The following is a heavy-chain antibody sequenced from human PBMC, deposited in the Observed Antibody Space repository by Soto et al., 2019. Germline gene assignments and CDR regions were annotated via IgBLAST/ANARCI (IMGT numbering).Heavy chain of an antibody. CDR3: ARAQGDYYYYGMDV. V-gene: IGHV4-39*01. J-gene: IGHJ6*02. Sequence: PSETLSLTCTVSGDSISSSSYYWGWIRQPPGKGLEWIGSIYYSGSTYYNPPLKGRVTISVDTSKNQFSLKLSSVTAADTAVYYCARAQGDYYYYGMDVWGQGTTVTVSS. CDR2: IYYSGST. CDR1: GDSISSSSYY.